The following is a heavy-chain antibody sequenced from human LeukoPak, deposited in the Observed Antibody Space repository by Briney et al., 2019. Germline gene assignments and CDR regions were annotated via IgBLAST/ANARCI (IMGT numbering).Heavy chain of an antibody. Sequence: GGSLRLSCAASGFTFSTSGMHWVRQAPGKGLEWVAVIWSDGSNKHYADSVKGRFTISRDNSENTLYLQMNSLRAEDTAVYYCARDPSYCSSTSCYVGSPLYYYYPMDVWGQGTTVTVSS. J-gene: IGHJ6*02. CDR1: GFTFSTSG. D-gene: IGHD2-2*01. CDR3: ARDPSYCSSTSCYVGSPLYYYYPMDV. CDR2: IWSDGSNK. V-gene: IGHV3-33*01.